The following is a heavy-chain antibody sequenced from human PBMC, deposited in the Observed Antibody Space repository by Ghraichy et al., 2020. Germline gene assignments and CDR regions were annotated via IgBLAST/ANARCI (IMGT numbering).Heavy chain of an antibody. J-gene: IGHJ4*02. V-gene: IGHV4-4*07. Sequence: TLSLTCSVSGASITDFYWSWIRQPAGRRLEWIGRIDTSGKTNYNPSLRSRVTVSVDTSKNRLSLQLTSLTAADTAVYYCARGVRQWFVRTYYFAYWGQGILVTVSS. CDR1: GASITDFY. D-gene: IGHD3-22*01. CDR2: IDTSGKT. CDR3: ARGVRQWFVRTYYFAY.